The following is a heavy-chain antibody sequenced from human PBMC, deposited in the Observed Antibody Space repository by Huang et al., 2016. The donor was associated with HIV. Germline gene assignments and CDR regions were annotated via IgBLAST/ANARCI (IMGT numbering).Heavy chain of an antibody. CDR2: IYYSGST. J-gene: IGHJ5*02. D-gene: IGHD6-6*01. Sequence: KPSETLSLTCTVSGGSMSSYYWSWIRQPPGKGLEWIGYIYYSGSTNYNPSLKSRGTISVDTSKNQFSLRLSSVTAADTAVYYWASASIAARRWFDPWGQGSLVTVSS. CDR3: ASASIAARRWFDP. V-gene: IGHV4-59*01. CDR1: GGSMSSYY.